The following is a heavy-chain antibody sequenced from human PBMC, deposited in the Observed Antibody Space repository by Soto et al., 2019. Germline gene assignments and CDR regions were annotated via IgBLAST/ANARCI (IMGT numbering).Heavy chain of an antibody. J-gene: IGHJ4*02. CDR2: INPNSGGT. V-gene: IGHV1-2*04. Sequence: ASVKVSCKASGYTFTGYYMHWVRQAPGQGLEWMGWINPNSGGTNYAQKFQGWVTMTRDTSISTAYMELSRLRSDDPAGYYCARRNSSYFDYWGQGTLVTVSS. CDR1: GYTFTGYY. CDR3: ARRNSSYFDY. D-gene: IGHD2-15*01.